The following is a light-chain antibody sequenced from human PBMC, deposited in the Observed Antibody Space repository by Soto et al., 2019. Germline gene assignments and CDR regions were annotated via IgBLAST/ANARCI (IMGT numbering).Light chain of an antibody. CDR3: QQYYGAPLT. CDR1: QSLLSSADNKNY. V-gene: IGKV4-1*01. Sequence: DIVMTQSPDSLAVSLGERAAINCKSRQSLLSSADNKNYLAWYQQKPGQPPKLLISWASTRQFGVPDRFIGSGSGTDFTLTISSLQPEDVALYYGQQYYGAPLTFGGGTKVEIK. CDR2: WAS. J-gene: IGKJ4*01.